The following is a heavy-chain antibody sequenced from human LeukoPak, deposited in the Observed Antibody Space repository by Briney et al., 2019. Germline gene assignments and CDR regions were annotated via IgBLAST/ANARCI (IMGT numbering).Heavy chain of an antibody. D-gene: IGHD5-24*01. Sequence: GRSLRLSCEASGFTFATYGMHWVRQAPGKGPEWVAFISYDGGKKYYPDSVKGRFTISRDNSNHTLSLRMNSLRVEDTAIYYCVKDIQLSTWGLGTMVTVSS. V-gene: IGHV3-30*18. CDR3: VKDIQLST. CDR1: GFTFATYG. J-gene: IGHJ3*01. CDR2: ISYDGGKK.